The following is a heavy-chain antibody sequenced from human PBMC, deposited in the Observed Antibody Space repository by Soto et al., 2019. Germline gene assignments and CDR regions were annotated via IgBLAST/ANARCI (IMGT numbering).Heavy chain of an antibody. J-gene: IGHJ1*01. CDR1: GFSLSTSGVG. CDR3: AHTSWAEYFQH. V-gene: IGHV2-5*02. Sequence: QITLKESGPTLVKPTQTLTLTCTFSGFSLSTSGVGVGWIRQPPGKALEWLALIYWADDKRYSPSLKSRLTITKHTSKNQVVLTLTNMDPVDTATYYCAHTSWAEYFQHWGQGTLVTVSS. CDR2: IYWADDK.